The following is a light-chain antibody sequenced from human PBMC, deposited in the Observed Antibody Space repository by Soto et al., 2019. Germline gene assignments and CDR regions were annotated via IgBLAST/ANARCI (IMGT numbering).Light chain of an antibody. J-gene: IGLJ1*01. CDR2: STN. V-gene: IGLV1-44*01. Sequence: QSVLTQPPSTSGTPGQRVTISCSGSRSNIGRSTVNWYQQLPGTAPKVLVYSTNQRPSGVPDRFSGSKSGSSASLTISGLQAEDEADYYCSLYISGSTYVFGTGTKVTVL. CDR1: RSNIGRST. CDR3: SLYISGSTYV.